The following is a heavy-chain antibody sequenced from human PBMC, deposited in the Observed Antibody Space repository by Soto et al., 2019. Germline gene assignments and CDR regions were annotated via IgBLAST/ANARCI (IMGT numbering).Heavy chain of an antibody. CDR3: AREYYYYSSGFDY. D-gene: IGHD3-22*01. V-gene: IGHV4-31*03. Sequence: QVQLQESGPGLVKPSQTLSLTCTVSGVSISSGGYYWTWIRQHPQKGLEWIGHIYYSGSTYYNPSLKSRVTISVDTSKNQFSLKLSSVTAADTAVYYCAREYYYYSSGFDYWGQGPLVTVSS. CDR1: GVSISSGGYY. CDR2: IYYSGST. J-gene: IGHJ4*02.